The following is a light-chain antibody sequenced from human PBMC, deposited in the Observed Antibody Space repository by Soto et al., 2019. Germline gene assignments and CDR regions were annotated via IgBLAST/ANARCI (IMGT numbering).Light chain of an antibody. CDR1: QSVSGTY. V-gene: IGKV3-20*01. J-gene: IGKJ1*01. Sequence: EIVLTQSPGTLSLSPGEIATLSCRASQSVSGTYLAWYQQKPVQAPRILIYATSSRATGIPDRFSGSGSGTDFALTISRLEPADFAVYYCQQYGRSGTLGQGTKVDI. CDR3: QQYGRSGT. CDR2: ATS.